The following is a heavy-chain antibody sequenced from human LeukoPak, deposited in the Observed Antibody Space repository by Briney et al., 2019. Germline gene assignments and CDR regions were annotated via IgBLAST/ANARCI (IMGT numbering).Heavy chain of an antibody. J-gene: IGHJ4*02. D-gene: IGHD4-11*01. Sequence: GGSLRLSCAASGFTFSSFAMTWVRQAPGKGLEWVSVISGSGGSTYYADSVKGRFTISRDNSKNTLYLQMNSLRAEDTAVYYCARLGTEYYFDYWGQGTLVTVSS. CDR2: ISGSGGST. CDR3: ARLGTEYYFDY. V-gene: IGHV3-23*01. CDR1: GFTFSSFA.